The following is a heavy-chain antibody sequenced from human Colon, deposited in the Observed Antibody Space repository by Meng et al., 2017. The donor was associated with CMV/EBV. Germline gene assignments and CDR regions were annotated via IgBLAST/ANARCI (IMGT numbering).Heavy chain of an antibody. D-gene: IGHD6-19*01. CDR1: GFTFSDHY. CDR2: MYYSGST. Sequence: GSLRLSCATSGFTFSDHYMDWVRQAPGKGLEWIGSMYYSGSTYYTPSLKSRVTISVDTSKNQFSLRVSSVTAADTAVYYCARAAVPAASSWFDPWGQGTLVTVSS. V-gene: IGHV4-38-2*01. CDR3: ARAAVPAASSWFDP. J-gene: IGHJ5*02.